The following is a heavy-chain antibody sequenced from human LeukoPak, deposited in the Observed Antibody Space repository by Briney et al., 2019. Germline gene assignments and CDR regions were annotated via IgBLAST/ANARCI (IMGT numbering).Heavy chain of an antibody. J-gene: IGHJ3*02. D-gene: IGHD2-21*02. Sequence: SSETLSLTCTVSGGSISHYYWNWIRQPAGKGLEYIGHLFSGGSTKYNPSHMSRLTMSIDTSKNQFSLRLSSVTAADTAVYYCTRSGGVTGGSFDIWGQGTLVTVSS. CDR1: GGSISHYY. CDR3: TRSGGVTGGSFDI. CDR2: LFSGGST. V-gene: IGHV4-4*07.